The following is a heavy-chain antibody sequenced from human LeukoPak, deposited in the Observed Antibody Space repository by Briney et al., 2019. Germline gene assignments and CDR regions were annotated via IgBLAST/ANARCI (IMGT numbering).Heavy chain of an antibody. V-gene: IGHV3-7*03. J-gene: IGHJ4*02. CDR3: VRGPHIAATSY. Sequence: GGSLRLSCAVSGLTFSSSWMDWVRQAPGKGLEWVANIKQDGSEKQYVDSVKGRFAISRDNAKKSLYLQINTLRAEDTAVYYCVRGPHIAATSYWGQGTLVTVSS. CDR1: GLTFSSSW. CDR2: IKQDGSEK. D-gene: IGHD6-25*01.